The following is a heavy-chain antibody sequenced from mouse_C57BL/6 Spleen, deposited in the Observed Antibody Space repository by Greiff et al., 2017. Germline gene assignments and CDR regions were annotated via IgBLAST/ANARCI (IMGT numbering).Heavy chain of an antibody. Sequence: QVQLKQPGAELVKPGASVKVSCKASGYTFTSYWMHWVKQRPGQGLEWIGRINPSDSDTNYNQKFKGQATLTVDKSSSTADMQLSSLTSEDSAVYYCAIYLWGGEGMGYFDVWGTGTTVTVAS. J-gene: IGHJ1*03. D-gene: IGHD2-10*02. CDR1: GYTFTSYW. CDR3: AIYLWGGEGMGYFDV. V-gene: IGHV1-74*01. CDR2: INPSDSDT.